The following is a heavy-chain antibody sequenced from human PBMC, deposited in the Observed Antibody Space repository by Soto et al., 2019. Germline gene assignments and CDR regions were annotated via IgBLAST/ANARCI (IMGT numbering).Heavy chain of an antibody. J-gene: IGHJ4*02. CDR1: GSSINRGGYY. Sequence: PSETLSLTCTVSGSSINRGGYYWSWIRQHPGKGLEWIGYINYSGSTNNNSSLKSRVIISRDTSKNQLSLNLSSVTAADTAIYYCSRNYYNSKVYGYCGQGTLVTVTS. CDR2: INYSGST. CDR3: SRNYYNSKVYGY. V-gene: IGHV4-31*03. D-gene: IGHD3-22*01.